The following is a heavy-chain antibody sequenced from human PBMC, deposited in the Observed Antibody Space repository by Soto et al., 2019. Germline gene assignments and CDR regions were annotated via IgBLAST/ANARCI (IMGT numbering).Heavy chain of an antibody. CDR2: ISFDVNNK. CDR3: ARSSYYTTDALHI. V-gene: IGHV3-30-3*01. J-gene: IGHJ3*02. Sequence: QVQLVESGGGVVQPGRSLRLSCAASGFTFSNYAMHWVRQSPGKGLEWVAIISFDVNNKYYADSVKGRFTISRDNSQNTLYLQMNSLRAEDTAVYYCARSSYYTTDALHIWGQGTMVTV. D-gene: IGHD3-10*01. CDR1: GFTFSNYA.